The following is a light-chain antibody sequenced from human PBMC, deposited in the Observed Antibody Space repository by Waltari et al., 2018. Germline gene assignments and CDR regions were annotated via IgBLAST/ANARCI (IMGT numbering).Light chain of an antibody. CDR1: QSVSSY. J-gene: IGKJ4*01. CDR3: QQRSNWPLT. CDR2: DVF. V-gene: IGKV3-11*01. Sequence: EIVLTQSPATPSLSPGERATLSCRASQSVSSYLVWYQQKPGQAPRLLIYDVFNRATGIPARFSGSGSGTDFTLTISSLEPEDFAVYYCQQRSNWPLTFGGGTKVESK.